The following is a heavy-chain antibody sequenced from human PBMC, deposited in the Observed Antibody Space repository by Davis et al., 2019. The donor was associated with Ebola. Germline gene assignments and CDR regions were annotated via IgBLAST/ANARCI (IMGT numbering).Heavy chain of an antibody. CDR3: ARHGSRRWLQTDY. CDR2: INPSGGST. Sequence: AASVKVSCKASGYTFTSYYMHWVRQAPGQGLEWMGIINPSGGSTSYAQKFQGRVTISADKSISTAYLQWSSLKASDTAMYYCARHGSRRWLQTDYWGQGTLVNVSS. J-gene: IGHJ4*02. V-gene: IGHV1-46*01. CDR1: GYTFTSYY. D-gene: IGHD5-24*01.